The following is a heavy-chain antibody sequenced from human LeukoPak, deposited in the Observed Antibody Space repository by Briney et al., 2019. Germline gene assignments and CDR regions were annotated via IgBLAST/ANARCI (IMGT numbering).Heavy chain of an antibody. CDR2: IHYSGTT. CDR1: GGSISGYF. CDR3: ARTPQYGVSWFGS. J-gene: IGHJ5*01. V-gene: IGHV4-59*08. D-gene: IGHD2/OR15-2a*01. Sequence: SETLSLTCTVSGGSISGYFWNWIRQPPGKGLEWIGYIHYSGTTNYNPSLKSRVTISLDTSGIQFSLKLTSVTAADTAVYYCARTPQYGVSWFGSWGQGTLVTVSS.